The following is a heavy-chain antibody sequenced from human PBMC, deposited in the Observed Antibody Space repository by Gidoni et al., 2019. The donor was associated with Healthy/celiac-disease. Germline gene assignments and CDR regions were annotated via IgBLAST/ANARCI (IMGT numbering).Heavy chain of an antibody. J-gene: IGHJ6*03. CDR3: AREKGYCSSTSCYSFYYYYMDV. D-gene: IGHD2-2*01. Sequence: EVQLVESGGGLVQPGGSLRLSCAASGFTFSSYWMHWVRQAPGKGLVWVSRINSDGSSTSYTDSVKGRFTISRDNAKNTLYLQMNSLRAEDTAVYYCAREKGYCSSTSCYSFYYYYMDVWGQGTTVTVSS. V-gene: IGHV3-74*01. CDR1: GFTFSSYW. CDR2: INSDGSST.